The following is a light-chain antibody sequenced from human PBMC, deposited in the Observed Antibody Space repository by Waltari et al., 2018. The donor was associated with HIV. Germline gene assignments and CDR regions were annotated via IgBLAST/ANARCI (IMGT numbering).Light chain of an antibody. CDR3: GTWDNSLKTVV. CDR2: DNN. V-gene: IGLV1-51*01. J-gene: IGLJ2*01. CDR1: RPNIGNKF. Sequence: QTVLTQPPSVSAAPGQTVSIPCSGFRPNIGNKFVSWYHQPPGKAPKLLIFDNNKRPSGIPDRVSASKSGTSATLAITGLQTGDEGDYYCGTWDNSLKTVVFGGGTKVTVL.